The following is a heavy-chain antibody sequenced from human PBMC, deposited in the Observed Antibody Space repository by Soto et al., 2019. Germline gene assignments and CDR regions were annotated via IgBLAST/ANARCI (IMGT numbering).Heavy chain of an antibody. Sequence: QVQLVQSGAELKKPGASVNISCTASGFTFSDNLINWVRQAPGQGLEWMGWLNPVTGNTRYSETFKGRVTISRHSSASIAYLELMDRENADTALYFCAADRDSLGPRAYDAFDVWGQGTMITVSS. V-gene: IGHV1-3*01. J-gene: IGHJ3*01. D-gene: IGHD5-18*01. CDR1: GFTFSDNL. CDR2: LNPVTGNT. CDR3: AADRDSLGPRAYDAFDV.